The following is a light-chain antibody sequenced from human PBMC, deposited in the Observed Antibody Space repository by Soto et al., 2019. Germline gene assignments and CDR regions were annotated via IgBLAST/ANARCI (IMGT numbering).Light chain of an antibody. CDR1: SSDIGGYNF. V-gene: IGLV2-8*01. Sequence: QYVLTQPPSASGSPGQSVTFSCTGTSSDIGGYNFVSWYQQLPGKSPKLMIYEVSKRPLGVPDRFSGSKSGNTAYLTVSGLQADDEAEYYCSSYAGSNNLVFGGGTKVTVL. CDR2: EVS. J-gene: IGLJ2*01. CDR3: SSYAGSNNLV.